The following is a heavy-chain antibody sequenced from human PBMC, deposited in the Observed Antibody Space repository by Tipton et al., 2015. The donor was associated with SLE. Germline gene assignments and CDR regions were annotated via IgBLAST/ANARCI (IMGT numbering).Heavy chain of an antibody. D-gene: IGHD4-23*01. CDR3: ARVGGGNSELDY. J-gene: IGHJ4*02. CDR2: INHSGTT. CDR1: GGSFSGYY. Sequence: GSLRLSCAVYGGSFSGYYWSWIRQPPGKGLEWIGEINHSGTTNYNPSLKSRLTISVDTSKNQFSLKLSSVTAADTAVYYCARVGGGNSELDYWGQGTLVTVSS. V-gene: IGHV4-34*01.